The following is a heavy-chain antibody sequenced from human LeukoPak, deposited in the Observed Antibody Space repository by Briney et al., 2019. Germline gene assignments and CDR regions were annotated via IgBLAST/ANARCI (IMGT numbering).Heavy chain of an antibody. CDR2: IYSSGST. CDR1: GGSISINTYY. CDR3: ARGSQWEPLKWGAFDI. J-gene: IGHJ3*02. D-gene: IGHD1-26*01. V-gene: IGHV4-39*01. Sequence: SETLSLTCTVSGGSISINTYYWGWIRQPPGKGLEWIGSIYSSGSTYYNPSLKSRVTISVDTSKNQFSLKLTSVTAADTAMYYCARGSQWEPLKWGAFDIWGQGTMVTVSS.